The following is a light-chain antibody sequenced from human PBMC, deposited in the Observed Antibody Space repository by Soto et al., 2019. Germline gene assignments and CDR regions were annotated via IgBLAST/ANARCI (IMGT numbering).Light chain of an antibody. CDR2: DAF. CDR3: QHRSNWPPTT. Sequence: EIVLTQSPDTLSLSPGERATLSCRASQSVSTYLAWYQQKPGQAPRLLIYDAFKRATGIPVRFSGSGSGTDFTLTISSLEPEDFAVYYCQHRSNWPPTTFGQGTRLENK. J-gene: IGKJ5*01. CDR1: QSVSTY. V-gene: IGKV3-11*01.